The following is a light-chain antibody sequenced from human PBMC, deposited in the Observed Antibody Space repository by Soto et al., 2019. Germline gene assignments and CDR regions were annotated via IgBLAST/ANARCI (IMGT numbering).Light chain of an antibody. Sequence: DIQMTQSPSTLSGSVGDRVTITCRASQTISSWLAWCQQKPGKAPKLLIYKASTLKSGVPSRFSGSGSGTDFTFTISSLQPEDIATYYCQQYDNLPRTFGQGTKVDIK. J-gene: IGKJ1*01. CDR3: QQYDNLPRT. V-gene: IGKV1-5*03. CDR1: QTISSW. CDR2: KAS.